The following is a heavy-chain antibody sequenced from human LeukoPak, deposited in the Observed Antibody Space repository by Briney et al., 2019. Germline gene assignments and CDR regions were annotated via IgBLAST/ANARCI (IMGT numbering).Heavy chain of an antibody. J-gene: IGHJ3*02. V-gene: IGHV1-69*01. Sequence: ASVTVSYKRSVGTFNNYAISWGRQAPGQGVGGMGGIIPIFGTANYAQKFQGRVTITADESTSTAYMELSSLRSEDTAVYYCARDSSSGDAFDIWGQGTMVTVSS. D-gene: IGHD6-13*01. CDR1: VGTFNNYA. CDR3: ARDSSSGDAFDI. CDR2: IIPIFGTA.